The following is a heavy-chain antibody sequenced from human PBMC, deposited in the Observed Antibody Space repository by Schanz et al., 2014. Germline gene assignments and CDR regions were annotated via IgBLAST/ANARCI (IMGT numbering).Heavy chain of an antibody. CDR1: GFTFSSYS. J-gene: IGHJ4*02. Sequence: EVQLVESGGGLVQPGGSLRLSCAASGFTFSSYSMNWVRQAPGKGLEWISYITGTGTVMYADSVKGRFTISRDNGKNSLSLQMNSLRVEDTALYYCVRDELLWFGEVLSLDYWGQGALVTVSS. V-gene: IGHV3-48*01. D-gene: IGHD3-10*01. CDR2: ITGTGTV. CDR3: VRDELLWFGEVLSLDY.